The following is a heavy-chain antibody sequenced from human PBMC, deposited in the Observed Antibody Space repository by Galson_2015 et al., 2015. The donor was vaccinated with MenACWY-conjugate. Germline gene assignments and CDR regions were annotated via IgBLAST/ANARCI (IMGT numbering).Heavy chain of an antibody. CDR1: GASISTDY. D-gene: IGHD6-19*01. V-gene: IGHV4-59*01. Sequence: ETLSLTCSVSGASISTDYWSWIRQPPGKGLEWIGYIHYSGSTKYNPSLKTRITVSLDTSENQFSLKLSSVTAADTAVYYCARWVAVKMIEYCGQGTLVTVSS. CDR2: IHYSGST. CDR3: ARWVAVKMIEY. J-gene: IGHJ4*02.